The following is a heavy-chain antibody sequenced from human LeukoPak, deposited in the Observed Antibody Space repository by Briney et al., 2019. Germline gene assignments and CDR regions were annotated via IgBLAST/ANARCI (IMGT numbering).Heavy chain of an antibody. D-gene: IGHD6-13*01. CDR3: VKDLRSNWYSFDY. V-gene: IGHV3-20*04. Sequence: GGSLRLSCAVSGGTTDDYGMSWVRQAPGKGLEWVSGINWDGTNTYYAESVKGRFTISRDSAEKSLYLHMNSLRDDDTAFYYCVKDLRSNWYSFDYWGQGTLVTVSS. J-gene: IGHJ4*02. CDR1: GGTTDDYG. CDR2: INWDGTNT.